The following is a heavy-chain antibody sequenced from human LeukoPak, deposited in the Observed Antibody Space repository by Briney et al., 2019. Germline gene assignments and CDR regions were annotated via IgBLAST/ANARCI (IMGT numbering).Heavy chain of an antibody. D-gene: IGHD6-13*01. J-gene: IGHJ4*02. Sequence: PSETLSLTCSVSGGSISSYYWSWIRQPPGKGLEWIGYIYYSGSTNYNPSLKSRVTISVDTSKNQFSLKLSSVTAADTAVYYCARQREGYYYEYWGQGTLVTVSS. CDR3: ARQREGYYYEY. CDR1: GGSISSYY. CDR2: IYYSGST. V-gene: IGHV4-59*01.